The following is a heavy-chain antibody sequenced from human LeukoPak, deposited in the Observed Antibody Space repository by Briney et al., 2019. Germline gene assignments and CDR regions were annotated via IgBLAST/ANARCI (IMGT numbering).Heavy chain of an antibody. CDR2: ISHSGNT. J-gene: IGHJ4*02. V-gene: IGHV4-39*02. CDR1: GDSISSTNYY. Sequence: PSETLSLTCTVSGDSISSTNYYWGWLRQPPGTGLEWIASISHSGNTYYNPSFKSRVTISVDTSRNHFSLMLTSVSAADTAVYYCARGGSPVGPTNDYWGQGTLVTVSS. CDR3: ARGGSPVGPTNDY. D-gene: IGHD1-26*01.